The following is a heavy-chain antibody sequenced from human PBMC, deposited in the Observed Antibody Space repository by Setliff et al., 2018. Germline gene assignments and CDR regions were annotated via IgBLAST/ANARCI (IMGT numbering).Heavy chain of an antibody. CDR1: GFTFSNAW. CDR2: IKREVDGGTT. CDR3: TRNTPDDY. J-gene: IGHJ4*02. Sequence: PGGSLSLSCIASGFTFSNAWMSWVRQAPGKGLECVGRIKREVDGGTTDYAAPVKGRFSISRDDSKNTLYLQMNNLKTEDTAVYYCTRNTPDDYWGQGTLVTVSS. V-gene: IGHV3-15*01.